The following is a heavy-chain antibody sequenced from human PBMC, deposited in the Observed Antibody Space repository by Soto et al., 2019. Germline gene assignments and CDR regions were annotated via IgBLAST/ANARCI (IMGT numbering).Heavy chain of an antibody. D-gene: IGHD5-12*01. V-gene: IGHV1-69*13. CDR3: ARVIGVPTIQYYYYYGMDV. J-gene: IGHJ6*02. CDR2: IIPIFGTA. Sequence: ASVKVSCKASGGTFSSYAISWVRQAPGQGLEWMGGIIPIFGTANYAQQFQGRDTSTADESTSTAYMELGSLRSEDTAVYYCARVIGVPTIQYYYYYGMDVWGQGTTVTVSS. CDR1: GGTFSSYA.